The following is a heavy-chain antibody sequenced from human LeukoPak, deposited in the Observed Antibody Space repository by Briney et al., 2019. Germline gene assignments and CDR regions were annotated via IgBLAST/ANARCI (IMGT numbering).Heavy chain of an antibody. D-gene: IGHD6-19*01. CDR1: GFTFSSYS. CDR2: ISSSSSYI. V-gene: IGHV3-21*01. J-gene: IGHJ3*02. CDR3: ARGAIAVAGTSFDAFDI. Sequence: PGGSLRLSCAASGFTFSSYSMNWVRQAPGKGLEWVSSISSSSSYIYYADSVKGRFTISRDNSKNTLYLQMNSLRAEDTAVYYCARGAIAVAGTSFDAFDIWGQGTMVTVSS.